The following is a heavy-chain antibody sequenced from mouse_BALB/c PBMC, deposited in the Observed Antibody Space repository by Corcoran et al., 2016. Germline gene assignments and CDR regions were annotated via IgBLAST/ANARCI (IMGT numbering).Heavy chain of an antibody. CDR2: IDPANGNT. V-gene: IGHV14-3*02. J-gene: IGHJ3*01. CDR1: GFNIKDTY. D-gene: IGHD4-1*01. CDR3: RTGFAY. Sequence: EVQLQQSGAELVKPGASVKLSCTACGFNIKDTYMHWVKQRPEQGLEWIGRIDPANGNTKYDPKFQGKATITAATSSNTAYLQLSSLTSEDTAVYYCRTGFAYWGQGTLVTFSA.